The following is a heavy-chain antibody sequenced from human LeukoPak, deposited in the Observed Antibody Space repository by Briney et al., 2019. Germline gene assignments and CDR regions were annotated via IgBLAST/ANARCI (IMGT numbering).Heavy chain of an antibody. CDR3: ARGSSSGWFLGDV. V-gene: IGHV4-39*07. Sequence: SETLSLTCTVSGGSISSSSYYWGWIRQPPGKGLEWIGSIYYSGSTYYNPSLKSRVTVSVDTSKNQFSLKLSSVTAADTAVYHCARGSSSGWFLGDVWGKGTTVTVSS. CDR2: IYYSGST. CDR1: GGSISSSSYY. D-gene: IGHD6-19*01. J-gene: IGHJ6*04.